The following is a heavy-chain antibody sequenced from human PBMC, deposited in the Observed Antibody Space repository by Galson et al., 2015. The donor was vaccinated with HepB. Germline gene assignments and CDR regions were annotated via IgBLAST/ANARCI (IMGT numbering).Heavy chain of an antibody. Sequence: SETLSLTCTVSADSFRSYYWTWIRQPAGKGLEWVGRIYASGSTNYNPSLKSRIIMSIDTSKKQFSLKLTSVTAADTAVYYCARDSAGWYAGLGFDYWGQGTLVTVSS. D-gene: IGHD6-19*01. CDR3: ARDSAGWYAGLGFDY. CDR2: IYASGST. J-gene: IGHJ4*02. CDR1: ADSFRSYY. V-gene: IGHV4-4*07.